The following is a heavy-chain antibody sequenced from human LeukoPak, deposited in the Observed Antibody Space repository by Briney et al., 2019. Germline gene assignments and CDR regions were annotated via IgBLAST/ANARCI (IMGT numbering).Heavy chain of an antibody. V-gene: IGHV4-31*03. CDR3: ASGDNDPLFDY. CDR2: IYYSGST. J-gene: IGHJ4*02. Sequence: SETLSLTCTVSGGSISSGGYYWSWIRQHPGKGLERIGSIYYSGSTNYNPSLQGRVTISLDTSRNQFSLKLSSVTAADTAVYYCASGDNDPLFDYWGQGTLVTVSS. CDR1: GGSISSGGYY. D-gene: IGHD1-1*01.